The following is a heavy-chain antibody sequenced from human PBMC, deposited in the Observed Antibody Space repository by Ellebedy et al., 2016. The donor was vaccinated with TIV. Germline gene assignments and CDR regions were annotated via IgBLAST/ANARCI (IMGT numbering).Heavy chain of an antibody. V-gene: IGHV1-69*06. J-gene: IGHJ2*01. Sequence: SVKVSXXASGGTFSSYAISWVRQAPGQGLEWMGGIIPIFGTANYAQKFQGRVTITADKSTSTAYMELSSLRSEDTAVYYCARGTSLKGSGYYGSVDDWYFDLWGRGTLVTVSS. D-gene: IGHD3-22*01. CDR3: ARGTSLKGSGYYGSVDDWYFDL. CDR2: IIPIFGTA. CDR1: GGTFSSYA.